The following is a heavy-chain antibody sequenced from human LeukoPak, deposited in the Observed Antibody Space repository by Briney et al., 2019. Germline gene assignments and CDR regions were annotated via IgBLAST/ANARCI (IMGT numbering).Heavy chain of an antibody. CDR2: IYYSGST. V-gene: IGHV4-39*01. CDR3: ARSYYYDYRQIDY. J-gene: IGHJ4*02. Sequence: PSETLSLTCTVSGDSISTSSYYWGWIRQPPGKGLEWLGSIYYSGSTYYNPSLKSRVTIPVDTSKSQFSLNLYSVTAADTAVFYCARSYYYDYRQIDYWGQGTLVTVSS. CDR1: GDSISTSSYY. D-gene: IGHD3-22*01.